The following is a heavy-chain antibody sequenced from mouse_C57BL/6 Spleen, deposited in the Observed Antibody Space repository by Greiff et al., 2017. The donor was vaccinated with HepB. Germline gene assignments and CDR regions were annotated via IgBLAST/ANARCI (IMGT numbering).Heavy chain of an antibody. CDR2: IDPETGGT. CDR1: GYTFTDYE. J-gene: IGHJ4*01. D-gene: IGHD1-1*02. Sequence: VQLQQSGAELVRPGASVTLSCKASGYTFTDYEMHWVKQTPVHGLEWIGAIDPETGGTAYNQKFKGKAILTADKSSSTAYMELRSLTSEDSAVYYCTRGILSSYAMDYWGQGTSVTVSS. CDR3: TRGILSSYAMDY. V-gene: IGHV1-15*01.